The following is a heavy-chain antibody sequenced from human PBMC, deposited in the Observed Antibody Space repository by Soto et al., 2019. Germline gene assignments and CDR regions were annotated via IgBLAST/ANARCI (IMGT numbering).Heavy chain of an antibody. CDR1: GGSISSGGYY. CDR2: IYYSGRT. Sequence: QVQLQESGPGLVKPSQTLSLTCTVSGGSISSGGYYWNWIRQHPGKGLEWIGYIYYSGRTYYNPSLKRRVTISVHGSKNQFSLELRSVTAADTAVYYCARSVFPWGQGTLVTVSS. J-gene: IGHJ5*02. CDR3: ARSVFP. V-gene: IGHV4-31*03.